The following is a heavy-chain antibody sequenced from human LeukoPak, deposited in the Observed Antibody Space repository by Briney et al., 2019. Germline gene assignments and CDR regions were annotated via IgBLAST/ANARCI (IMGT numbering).Heavy chain of an antibody. CDR1: GGSISSYY. Sequence: SETLSLTCTVSGGSISSYYWSWIRQPPGKGLEWIGYIYYSGSTTYNPSLNSRVTISVDTSKNQFSLKLSSVTAADTAVYYCARSGYREGADALDIWGQGTMVTVSS. V-gene: IGHV4-59*01. D-gene: IGHD5-18*01. CDR2: IYYSGST. CDR3: ARSGYREGADALDI. J-gene: IGHJ3*02.